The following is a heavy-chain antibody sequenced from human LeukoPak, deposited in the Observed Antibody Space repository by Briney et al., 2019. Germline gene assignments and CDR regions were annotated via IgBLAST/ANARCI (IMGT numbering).Heavy chain of an antibody. CDR3: AKLGSGSDPGAFDI. CDR2: ISYDGSNK. J-gene: IGHJ3*02. D-gene: IGHD1-26*01. V-gene: IGHV3-30*18. CDR1: GFTFSSYG. Sequence: GRSLRLSCAASGFTFSSYGMHWVRQAPGKGLEWVAVISYDGSNKYYADSVKGRFTISRDNSKNTLYLQMNSLRAEDTAVYYCAKLGSGSDPGAFDIWGQGQWSPSLQ.